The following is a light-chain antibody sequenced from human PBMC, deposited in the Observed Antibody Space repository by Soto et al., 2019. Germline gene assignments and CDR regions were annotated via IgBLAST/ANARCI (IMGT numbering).Light chain of an antibody. Sequence: EIVMTQSPATLSVSPGERATLSCRASQSVSSDLAWYHQKPGQAPRLLIYGGSTRATGIPARFSGSGSGTEFTLTINSLQSEDFAVYYCQQRSNWPWTFGQGTKVDIK. V-gene: IGKV3-15*01. CDR3: QQRSNWPWT. CDR2: GGS. CDR1: QSVSSD. J-gene: IGKJ1*01.